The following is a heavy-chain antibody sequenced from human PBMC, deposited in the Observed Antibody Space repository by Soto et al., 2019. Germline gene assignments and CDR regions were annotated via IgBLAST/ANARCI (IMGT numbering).Heavy chain of an antibody. Sequence: SETLSLTCTVSGGSISSSSYYWGWIRQPPGKGLEWIGSIYYSGSTYYNPSLKSRVTISVDTSKNQFSLKLSSVTAADTAVYYCARGDYDILTGYPFHHFDYWGQGTLVTVSS. V-gene: IGHV4-39*07. CDR1: GGSISSSSYY. J-gene: IGHJ4*02. D-gene: IGHD3-9*01. CDR3: ARGDYDILTGYPFHHFDY. CDR2: IYYSGST.